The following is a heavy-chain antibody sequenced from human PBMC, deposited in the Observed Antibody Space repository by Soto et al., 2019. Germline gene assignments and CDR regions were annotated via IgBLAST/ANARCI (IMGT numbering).Heavy chain of an antibody. CDR1: LFTFISYA. V-gene: IGHV3-23*01. D-gene: IGHD6-13*01. CDR3: AKGKGSSSWYWDY. CDR2: ISGSGGST. J-gene: IGHJ4*02. Sequence: GGPMSLSCGASLFTFISYAMSWVRQAPGKGLEWVSAISGSGGSTYYADSVKGRFTISRDNSKNTLYLQMNSLRAEDTAVYYCAKGKGSSSWYWDYWGKGTRVPVSP.